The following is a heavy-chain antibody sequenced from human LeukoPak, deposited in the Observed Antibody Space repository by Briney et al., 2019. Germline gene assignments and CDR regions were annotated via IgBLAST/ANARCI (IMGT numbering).Heavy chain of an antibody. V-gene: IGHV3-21*01. CDR1: GFTFSSYS. CDR2: ICGSSACI. D-gene: IGHD5-12*01. Sequence: GGSLRLSCAASGFTFSSYSMNWVRQAPGKGLEWVSAICGSSACIMYADSVKGRFTISRDNAKSSLYLQMNSLRDEDTAVYYCARKYGGYADYWGQGTLVTVSS. CDR3: ARKYGGYADY. J-gene: IGHJ4*02.